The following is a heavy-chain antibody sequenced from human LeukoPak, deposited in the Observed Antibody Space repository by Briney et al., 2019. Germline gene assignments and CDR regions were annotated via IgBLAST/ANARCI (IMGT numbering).Heavy chain of an antibody. V-gene: IGHV4-4*07. J-gene: IGHJ6*03. CDR2: IYTSGST. D-gene: IGHD2-2*01. Sequence: SETLSLTCTVSGGSISSYYWSWIRQPAGKGLEWIGRIYTSGSTNYNPSLKSRVTMSVDTSKNQFSLKLSSVTAADTAVYYCARVGPIVVVPTWDYYYMDVWGKGTTVTVSS. CDR1: GGSISSYY. CDR3: ARVGPIVVVPTWDYYYMDV.